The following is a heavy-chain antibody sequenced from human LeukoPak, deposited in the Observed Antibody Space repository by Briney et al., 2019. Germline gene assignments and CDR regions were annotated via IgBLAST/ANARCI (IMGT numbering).Heavy chain of an antibody. D-gene: IGHD3-10*01. Sequence: GGSLRLSCAASGFTFSSYAMSWVRQAPGKGLEWVSAISGSGGSTYYADSVKGRFTISRDNSKNTLYLQMNSLRAEDTAVYYCAERYYGSGSSPYYFDYWGQGTLVTVSS. V-gene: IGHV3-23*01. CDR3: AERYYGSGSSPYYFDY. CDR1: GFTFSSYA. CDR2: ISGSGGST. J-gene: IGHJ4*02.